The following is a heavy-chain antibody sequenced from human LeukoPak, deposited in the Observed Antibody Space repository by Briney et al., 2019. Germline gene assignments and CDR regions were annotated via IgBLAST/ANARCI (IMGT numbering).Heavy chain of an antibody. CDR1: GGTFSSYA. CDR3: ARAMVRGVRPPYYYYYYMDV. J-gene: IGHJ6*03. V-gene: IGHV1-69*13. D-gene: IGHD3-10*01. CDR2: IIPIFGTA. Sequence: SVKVSCKASGGTFSSYAISWVRQAPGQGLEWMGGIIPIFGTANYAQKFQGRVTITADESTSTAYMELSSLRPEDTAVYYCARAMVRGVRPPYYYYYYMDVWGKGTTVTVSS.